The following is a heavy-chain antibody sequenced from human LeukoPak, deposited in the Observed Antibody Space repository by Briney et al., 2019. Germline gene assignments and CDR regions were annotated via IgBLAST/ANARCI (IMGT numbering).Heavy chain of an antibody. J-gene: IGHJ4*02. CDR3: AGRAQTTGWSFDY. CDR1: GGSISSYY. CDR2: IHTSGST. Sequence: SETLSLTCIVSGGSISSYYWSWIRQPAGTGLEWIGQIHTSGSTNYNPSLKSRVAMSVDTSKNQFSLELSSVTAADTAVYYCAGRAQTTGWSFDYWGQGALVTVSS. D-gene: IGHD6-19*01. V-gene: IGHV4-4*07.